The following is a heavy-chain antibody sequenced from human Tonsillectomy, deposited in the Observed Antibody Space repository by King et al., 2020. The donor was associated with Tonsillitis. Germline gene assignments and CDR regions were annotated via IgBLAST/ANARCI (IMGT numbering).Heavy chain of an antibody. D-gene: IGHD6-19*01. J-gene: IGHJ4*02. CDR3: AGHTSGWYYFDY. Sequence: VQLVESAAEVKKPGSSVKVSCKASGGTFSSFAVSWVRQAPGQGLEWMGGIVPIFDTLHYAQKFQGRVTIFADESTTTAYMELSSLTSEDTAVYYCAGHTSGWYYFDYWGQGTLVTVSS. CDR1: GGTFSSFA. CDR2: IVPIFDTL. V-gene: IGHV1-69*01.